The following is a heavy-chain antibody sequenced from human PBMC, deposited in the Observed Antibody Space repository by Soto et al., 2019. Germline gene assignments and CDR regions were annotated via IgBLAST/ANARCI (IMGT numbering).Heavy chain of an antibody. D-gene: IGHD5-12*01. J-gene: IGHJ4*02. CDR2: IWYDGSKK. CDR3: ARDPGYSGFDFDY. V-gene: IGHV3-33*01. CDR1: GFTFSSHA. Sequence: GGSLRLSCAASGFTFSSHAMHWVRQAPGKGLEWVAVIWYDGSKKYYADSVKGRFTVARDDSKNTLSLQMNSLRVEDTAVYYCARDPGYSGFDFDYWGQGTLVTVSS.